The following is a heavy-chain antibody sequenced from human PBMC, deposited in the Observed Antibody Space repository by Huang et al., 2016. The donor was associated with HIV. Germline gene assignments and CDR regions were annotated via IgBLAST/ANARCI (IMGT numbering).Heavy chain of an antibody. CDR1: GYSLTSYD. Sequence: QVQLVQSGAELKKPGASVRVSCKASGYSLTSYDINWVRLAPGQGAEWLGCIHVNNGNTEYAKNFQGRVTMTTDTSTNTAYMELRSLRSDDTAVYYCARGDSGWSYDAFNIWGQGTMVTVSS. CDR2: IHVNNGNT. CDR3: ARGDSGWSYDAFNI. V-gene: IGHV1-18*01. D-gene: IGHD6-19*01. J-gene: IGHJ3*02.